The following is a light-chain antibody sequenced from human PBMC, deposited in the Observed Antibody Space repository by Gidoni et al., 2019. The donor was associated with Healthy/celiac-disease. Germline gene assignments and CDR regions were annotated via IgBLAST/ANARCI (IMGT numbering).Light chain of an antibody. J-gene: IGLJ2*01. V-gene: IGLV2-14*01. CDR2: EVS. CDR3: SSYTSSSTLAV. CDR1: SSDVGGYNY. Sequence: QSALTQPASVSGFPGQSITISCTGTSSDVGGYNYVSWYQQHPGKAPKLMIYEVSNRPSGVSNRFSGSKSGNTASLTISGLQAEDEADYYCSSYTSSSTLAVFGGGTKLTVL.